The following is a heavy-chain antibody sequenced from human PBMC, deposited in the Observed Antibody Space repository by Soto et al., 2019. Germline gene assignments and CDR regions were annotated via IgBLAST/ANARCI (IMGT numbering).Heavy chain of an antibody. CDR1: GGTFSSYA. V-gene: IGHV1-69*13. Sequence: GASVKVSCKASGGTFSSYAISWVRQAPGQGLEWMGGIIPIFGTANYAQKFQGRVTITADESTSTAYLELSSLRSEDTAVYYCARGGGSYYYYYYGMXVWGQGTTVTVSS. D-gene: IGHD1-26*01. CDR3: ARGGGSYYYYYYGMXV. J-gene: IGHJ6*02. CDR2: IIPIFGTA.